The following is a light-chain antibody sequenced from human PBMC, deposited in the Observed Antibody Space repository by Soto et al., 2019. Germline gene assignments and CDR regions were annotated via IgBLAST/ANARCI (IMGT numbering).Light chain of an antibody. CDR2: AAS. CDR3: QQSNSITWT. J-gene: IGKJ1*01. V-gene: IGKV1-39*01. Sequence: DIQMTQSPSSLSASVGDRVTITYRASQGISTYLNWYQQKPGKAPKVLIYAASSLQSGVPSRFSGSGSETDFTLTISSLQPEDFATYSCQQSNSITWTFGQGTKVEIK. CDR1: QGISTY.